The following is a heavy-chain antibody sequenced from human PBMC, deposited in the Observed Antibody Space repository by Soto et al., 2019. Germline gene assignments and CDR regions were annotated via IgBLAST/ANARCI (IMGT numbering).Heavy chain of an antibody. Sequence: EVQLVESGGGLVQPGGSLRLSCSASGFTFSSYAMHWVRQAPGKGLEYVSAISSNGGSTYYADSVKGRFTISRDNSKNTLYHQMSSLRAEDTAVYYCVKGGHPVAVPRDYYGMDVWGQGTTVTVSS. CDR1: GFTFSSYA. CDR2: ISSNGGST. CDR3: VKGGHPVAVPRDYYGMDV. D-gene: IGHD6-19*01. V-gene: IGHV3-64D*06. J-gene: IGHJ6*02.